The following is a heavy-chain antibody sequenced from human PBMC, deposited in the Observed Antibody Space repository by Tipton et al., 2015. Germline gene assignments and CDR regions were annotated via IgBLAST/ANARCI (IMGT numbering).Heavy chain of an antibody. Sequence: TLSLTCTVSGDSVSSESYYWTWIRQPPGKGLEWLGSIYYSGSTNYSPSLKSRVTISVDTSKNQFSLKLNSVTAADTAVYYCASNNPTPVTYYYYYAMDVWGQGTTVTVS. V-gene: IGHV4-61*01. CDR2: IYYSGST. J-gene: IGHJ6*02. CDR3: ASNNPTPVTYYYYYAMDV. D-gene: IGHD4-11*01. CDR1: GDSVSSESYY.